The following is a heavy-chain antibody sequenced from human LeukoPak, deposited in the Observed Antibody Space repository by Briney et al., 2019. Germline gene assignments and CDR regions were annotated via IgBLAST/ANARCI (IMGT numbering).Heavy chain of an antibody. Sequence: GSLRLSCAASGFTFISYAMHWVRQAPGKGLEWVAVISYDGSNRYYADSVKGRFTISRDNSKNTLYLQMNSLRAEDTAVYYCTRAYYYDSSGYYRPFDYWGQGTLVTVSS. CDR2: ISYDGSNR. J-gene: IGHJ4*02. CDR3: TRAYYYDSSGYYRPFDY. D-gene: IGHD3-22*01. CDR1: GFTFISYA. V-gene: IGHV3-30-3*01.